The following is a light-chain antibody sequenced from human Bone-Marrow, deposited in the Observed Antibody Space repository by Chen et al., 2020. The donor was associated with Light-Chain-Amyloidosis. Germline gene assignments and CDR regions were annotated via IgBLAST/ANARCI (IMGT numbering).Light chain of an antibody. CDR3: SSYTIPNTLV. Sequence: QSALTQPASVSGSPGQSITISCTGTSSDVGGDNHVSWYQQHPDKAPKLMIYEVTNRPSWVPVRFSGLKSDHPASLTLSGLQTEDEADYFCSSYTIPNTLVFGSGTRVTVL. J-gene: IGLJ1*01. V-gene: IGLV2-14*01. CDR2: EVT. CDR1: SSDVGGDNH.